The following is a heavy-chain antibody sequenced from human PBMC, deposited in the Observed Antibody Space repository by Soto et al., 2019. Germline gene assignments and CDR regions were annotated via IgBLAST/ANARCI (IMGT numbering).Heavy chain of an antibody. CDR1: GGSISSSRYY. V-gene: IGHV4-39*01. D-gene: IGHD2-2*01. CDR2: FYYSGRT. Sequence: SETLSLTWTLFGGSISSSRYYWGWIRQPPGKGREWIGSFYYSGRTYYNTSLRSRVTLSVDTSKHQFSLKLSSVTAPDTAVYYCAGQAEYCSRSDCYMFFDPWGQGTLVTVSS. CDR3: AGQAEYCSRSDCYMFFDP. J-gene: IGHJ5*02.